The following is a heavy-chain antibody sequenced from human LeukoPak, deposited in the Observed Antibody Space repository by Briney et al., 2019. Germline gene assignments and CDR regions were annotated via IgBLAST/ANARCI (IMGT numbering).Heavy chain of an antibody. D-gene: IGHD5-24*01. J-gene: IGHJ4*02. CDR2: IIPIFGTA. CDR1: GGTFNTYA. Sequence: GASVKVSCKASGGTFNTYAINWVRQAPGQGLEWMGGIIPIFGTANYAQKFQGRVTITTDESTSTAYMELSSLRSEDTAVYYCARMRRDGYNFGSAYYFDYWGQGTLVTVSS. CDR3: ARMRRDGYNFGSAYYFDY. V-gene: IGHV1-69*05.